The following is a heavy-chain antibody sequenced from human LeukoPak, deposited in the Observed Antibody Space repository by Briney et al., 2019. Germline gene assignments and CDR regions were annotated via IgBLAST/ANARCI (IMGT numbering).Heavy chain of an antibody. D-gene: IGHD4-17*01. CDR1: GLTFSSHA. Sequence: LPGGSLRISYAVSGLTFSSHAMSRVRQAPGKGLKWVSTISDSGGNTYYADSGKGRFTISRDNSKNTLYMQMNSLRADDTAVYYCAQGSTTVTTKVWFDPWGQGTPVTVSS. V-gene: IGHV3-23*01. CDR2: ISDSGGNT. J-gene: IGHJ5*02. CDR3: AQGSTTVTTKVWFDP.